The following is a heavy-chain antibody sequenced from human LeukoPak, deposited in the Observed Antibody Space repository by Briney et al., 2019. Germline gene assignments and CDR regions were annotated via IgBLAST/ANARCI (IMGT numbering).Heavy chain of an antibody. CDR3: VREGYFDY. CDR2: ISWNSGSI. CDR1: GFTFDDYA. V-gene: IGHV3-9*01. Sequence: GRSLRLSCAASGFTFDDYAMHWVRQAPGKGLEWVSGISWNSGSIGYADSVKGRFTISRDNAKNSVYLQMNSLRAEDTAVYYCVREGYFDYWGQGTLVTVSS. J-gene: IGHJ4*02.